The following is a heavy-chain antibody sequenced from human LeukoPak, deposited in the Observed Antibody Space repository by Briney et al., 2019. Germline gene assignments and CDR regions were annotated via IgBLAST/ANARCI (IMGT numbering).Heavy chain of an antibody. V-gene: IGHV4-34*01. CDR2: INHSRST. D-gene: IGHD6-13*01. Sequence: SETLSLTCAVYGGSFSGYYWSWIRQPPGKGLEWIGEINHSRSTNYNPSLKSRVTISVDTSKNQFSLKLSSVTAADTAVYYCARDIVVSSSRKYNWFDPWGQGTLVTVSS. J-gene: IGHJ5*02. CDR1: GGSFSGYY. CDR3: ARDIVVSSSRKYNWFDP.